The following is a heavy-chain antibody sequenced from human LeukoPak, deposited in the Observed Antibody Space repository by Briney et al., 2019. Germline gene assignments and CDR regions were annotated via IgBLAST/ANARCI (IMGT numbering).Heavy chain of an antibody. CDR1: GFTFSSYG. V-gene: IGHV3-33*06. Sequence: PGRSLRLSCAASGFTFSSYGMHWVRQAPGKGLEWVAVIWYDGSNKYYADSVKGRFTISRDNSKNTLYLQMNSLSAEDTAVYYCAKESYVDSASDYWGQGTLVTVSS. CDR3: AKESYVDSASDY. CDR2: IWYDGSNK. J-gene: IGHJ4*02. D-gene: IGHD2-21*01.